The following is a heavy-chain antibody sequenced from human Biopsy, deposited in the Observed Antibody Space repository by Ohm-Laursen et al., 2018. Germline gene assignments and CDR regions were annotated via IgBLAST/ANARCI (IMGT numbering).Heavy chain of an antibody. CDR2: FGSSGSDV. V-gene: IGHV3-21*06. D-gene: IGHD5-18*01. J-gene: IGHJ4*02. CDR1: VFTFSSYA. CDR3: VRLWRPKGELDY. Sequence: SLRLSCSAPVFTFSSYAMNWVRQAPGQGLEWVSSFGSSGSDVYYAASVKGRFTSSRDNARNSLYLQMDSLRVEDTAVYYCVRLWRPKGELDYWGQGTLVTVSS.